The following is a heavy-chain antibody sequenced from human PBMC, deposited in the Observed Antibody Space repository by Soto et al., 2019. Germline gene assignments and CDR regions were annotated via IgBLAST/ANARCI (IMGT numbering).Heavy chain of an antibody. V-gene: IGHV3-33*01. CDR1: GFTFSSYG. Sequence: QVQLVESGGGVVQPGRSLRLSCAASGFTFSSYGMHWVRQAPGKGLEWVAVIWYDGSNKYYADSVKGRFTISRDNSKNTLYLQMNSLRAEDTAVYYCARDPGLNYCSGGSCYSYNHASDIWGQGTMVTVSS. CDR2: IWYDGSNK. CDR3: ARDPGLNYCSGGSCYSYNHASDI. J-gene: IGHJ3*02. D-gene: IGHD2-15*01.